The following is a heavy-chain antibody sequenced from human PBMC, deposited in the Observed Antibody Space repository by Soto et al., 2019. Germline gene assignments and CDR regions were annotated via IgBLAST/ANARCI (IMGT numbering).Heavy chain of an antibody. CDR2: MNPINGAT. CDR1: GYDFTAYD. D-gene: IGHD6-13*01. J-gene: IGHJ6*02. V-gene: IGHV1-8*02. CDR3: GRGPSPRAPAGGTPYYFAMDV. Sequence: ASVKVSCKASGYDFTAYDINWVRQASGQGLEWMGWMNPINGATGFAQRFQGRVSMTRNTATDTAYLDLTGLRSDDTAVYYCGRGPSPRAPAGGTPYYFAMDVWGQGTTVTVSS.